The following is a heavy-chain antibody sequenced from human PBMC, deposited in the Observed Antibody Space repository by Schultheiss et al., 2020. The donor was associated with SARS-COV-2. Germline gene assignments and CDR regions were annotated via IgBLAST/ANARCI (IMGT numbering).Heavy chain of an antibody. CDR2: ISYDGSNK. Sequence: GESLKISCAASGFTFSSYAMHWVRQAPGKGLEWVAVISYDGSNKYYADSVKGRFTISRDNSKNTLYLQMNSLRAEDTAVYYCAKEKNLSGYEYYFDYWGQGTLVTVSS. CDR1: GFTFSSYA. V-gene: IGHV3-30-3*01. J-gene: IGHJ4*02. CDR3: AKEKNLSGYEYYFDY. D-gene: IGHD5-12*01.